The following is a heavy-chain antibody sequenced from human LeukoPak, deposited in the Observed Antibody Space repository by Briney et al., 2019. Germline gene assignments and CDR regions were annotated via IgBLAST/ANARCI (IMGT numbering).Heavy chain of an antibody. CDR3: ARDNNNDYVFDY. D-gene: IGHD3-16*01. J-gene: IGHJ4*02. Sequence: SQTLSLTCAISGDSVSSSGAAWNWTRQSPSTGLEWLGRTYYRSKWYNDYAVSVKSRITINPDTSKNQFSLQLNSVTPEDTAVYYCARDNNNDYVFDYWGQGTLVTVSS. V-gene: IGHV6-1*01. CDR1: GDSVSSSGAA. CDR2: TYYRSKWYN.